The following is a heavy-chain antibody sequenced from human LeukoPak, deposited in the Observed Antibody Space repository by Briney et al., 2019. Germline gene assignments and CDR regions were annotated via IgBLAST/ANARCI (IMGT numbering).Heavy chain of an antibody. CDR1: GYTFTSYY. CDR2: MNPSGGST. Sequence: GASVKVSCKASGYTFTSYYMHWVRQAPGQGLEWMGIMNPSGGSTSYAQKFQGRVTMTRDTSTSTVFMELSSLRAEDTAVYYCARGGPYHGSVGGALDYWGQGTPVTVSS. V-gene: IGHV1-46*01. J-gene: IGHJ4*02. D-gene: IGHD3-10*01. CDR3: ARGGPYHGSVGGALDY.